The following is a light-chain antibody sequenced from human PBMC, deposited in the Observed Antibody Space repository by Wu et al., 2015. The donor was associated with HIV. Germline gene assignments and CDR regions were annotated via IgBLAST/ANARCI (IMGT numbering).Light chain of an antibody. J-gene: IGKJ1*01. CDR3: QQYNSYSRT. CDR1: QSISSW. CDR2: KAS. Sequence: DIQMTQSPSTLSASVGDRVTITCRASQSISSWLVWYQQKPGKAPKLLIYKASSLESGVPSRFSGSGSGTEFTLTISSLQPDDFATYYCQQYNSYSRTFGQGPRWKSN. V-gene: IGKV1-5*03.